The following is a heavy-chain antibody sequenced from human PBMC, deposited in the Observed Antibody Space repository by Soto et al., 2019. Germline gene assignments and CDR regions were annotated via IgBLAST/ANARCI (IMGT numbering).Heavy chain of an antibody. CDR3: AADSGYSGYDSSFDY. CDR2: IVVGSGNT. CDR1: GFTFTSSA. D-gene: IGHD5-12*01. V-gene: IGHV1-58*01. Sequence: SVKVSCKASGFTFTSSAVHWVRQARGQRLEWIGWIVVGSGNTNYAQKFQERVTITRDMSTSTAYMELSSLRSEDTAVYYCAADSGYSGYDSSFDYWGQGTLVTVSS. J-gene: IGHJ4*02.